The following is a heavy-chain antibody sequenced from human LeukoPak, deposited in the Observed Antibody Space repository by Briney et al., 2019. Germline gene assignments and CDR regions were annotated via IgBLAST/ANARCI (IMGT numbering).Heavy chain of an antibody. J-gene: IGHJ4*02. CDR2: ISSSSSYI. V-gene: IGHV3-21*01. CDR1: GFTFSSYA. CDR3: ARRFRYSSGWYGDY. D-gene: IGHD6-19*01. Sequence: GGSLRLSCVASGFTFSSYAMHWVRQAPGKGLEWVSSISSSSSYIYYADSVKGRFTISRDNAKNSLYLQMNSLRAEDTAVYYCARRFRYSSGWYGDYWGQGTLVTVSS.